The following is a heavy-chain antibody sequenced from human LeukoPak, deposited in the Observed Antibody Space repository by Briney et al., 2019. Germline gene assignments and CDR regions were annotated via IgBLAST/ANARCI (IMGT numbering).Heavy chain of an antibody. Sequence: GGSLRLSCAASGFTFSSYGMHWVRQAPGKGLEWVAFIRYDGSNKYYADSVKGRFTISRDNAKNSLYLQMNSLRAEDTAVYYCARSFTAMVPYYFDYWGQGTLVTVSS. J-gene: IGHJ4*02. V-gene: IGHV3-30*02. D-gene: IGHD5-18*01. CDR3: ARSFTAMVPYYFDY. CDR2: IRYDGSNK. CDR1: GFTFSSYG.